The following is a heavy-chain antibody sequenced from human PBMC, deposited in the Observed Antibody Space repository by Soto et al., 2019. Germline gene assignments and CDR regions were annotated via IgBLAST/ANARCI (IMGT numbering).Heavy chain of an antibody. V-gene: IGHV4-31*03. CDR2: FYSSGSI. CDR1: GYSITAGGYY. Sequence: SETLSLTCFVSGYSITAGGYYCSWIRHHPWKGLEWIGSFYSSGSIIYNPSLRSRVSISGGTSSNQFSMSLTSVTAADTARYYCARMYSSGSGWFHPGGQGTLVPVS. J-gene: IGHJ5*02. CDR3: ARMYSSGSGWFHP. D-gene: IGHD3-22*01.